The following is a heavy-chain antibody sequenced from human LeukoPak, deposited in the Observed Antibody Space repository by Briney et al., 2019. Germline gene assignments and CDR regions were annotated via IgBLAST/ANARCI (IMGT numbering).Heavy chain of an antibody. CDR1: GFIFDTYG. J-gene: IGHJ5*02. CDR2: ISGGGGST. V-gene: IGHV3-23*01. CDR3: AKGSGINHYHWIDP. Sequence: GGSLRLSCAASGFIFDTYGMNWVRQAPGKGLEWVSGISGGGGSTYYADSVKGRFTISRDNSKNTLYLQMDSLRAEDTALYYCAKGSGINHYHWIDPWGQGTLVTVSS. D-gene: IGHD1-14*01.